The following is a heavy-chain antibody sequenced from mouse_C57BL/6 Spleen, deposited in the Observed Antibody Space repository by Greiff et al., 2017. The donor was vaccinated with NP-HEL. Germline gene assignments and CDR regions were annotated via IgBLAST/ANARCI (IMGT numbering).Heavy chain of an antibody. CDR2: INPSNGGT. CDR3: ARAVIYDGNDAGDAMDY. V-gene: IGHV1-53*01. CDR1: GYTFTSYW. Sequence: QVQLQQPGTELVKPGASVKLSCKASGYTFTSYWMHWVKQRPGQGLEWIGNINPSNGGTNYNEKFKSKATLTVDKSSSTAYMQLSSLTSEDSAVYYCARAVIYDGNDAGDAMDYWGQGTSVTVSS. J-gene: IGHJ4*01. D-gene: IGHD2-2*01.